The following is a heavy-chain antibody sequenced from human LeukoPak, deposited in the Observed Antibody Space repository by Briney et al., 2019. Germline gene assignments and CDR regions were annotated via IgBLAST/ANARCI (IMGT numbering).Heavy chain of an antibody. D-gene: IGHD1-7*01. CDR3: ARDIGLELKNWFDP. Sequence: ASVKVSCKASGGTFSNYGINWVRQAPGQGLEWMGGIVPIFGTANYAQKFQGRVTITADKSTSTAYMELSSLRSEETAVYYCARDIGLELKNWFDPWGQGTLVTVSS. V-gene: IGHV1-69*06. CDR2: IVPIFGTA. J-gene: IGHJ5*02. CDR1: GGTFSNYG.